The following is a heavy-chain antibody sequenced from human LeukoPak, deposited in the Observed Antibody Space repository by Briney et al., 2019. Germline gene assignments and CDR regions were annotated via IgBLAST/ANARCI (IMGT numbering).Heavy chain of an antibody. CDR1: GGSISSSSYY. Sequence: SETLSLTCTVSGGSISSSSYYWGWIRQPPGKGLEWIGSIYYSGSTYYNPSLKSRVTISVDTSKNQFSLKLSSVSAADTAVYYCARHCGGDCYFDYWGQGTLVTVSS. CDR2: IYYSGST. J-gene: IGHJ4*02. D-gene: IGHD2-21*02. CDR3: ARHCGGDCYFDY. V-gene: IGHV4-39*01.